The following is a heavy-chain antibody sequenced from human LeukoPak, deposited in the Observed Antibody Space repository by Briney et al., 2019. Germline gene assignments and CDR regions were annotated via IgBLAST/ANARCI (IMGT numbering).Heavy chain of an antibody. CDR1: GDSINSHY. J-gene: IGHJ3*02. D-gene: IGHD3-22*01. CDR3: ARDSYYYDSSGFQLDI. V-gene: IGHV4-59*11. CDR2: VYNSRST. Sequence: PSETLSLTCNVSGDSINSHYWSWIRQPPGKGLEWLGYVYNSRSTNYNPSLKSRVTISEDKSKNQPSLRLTSVTAADTAVYYCARDSYYYDSSGFQLDIWGQGTMVTVSS.